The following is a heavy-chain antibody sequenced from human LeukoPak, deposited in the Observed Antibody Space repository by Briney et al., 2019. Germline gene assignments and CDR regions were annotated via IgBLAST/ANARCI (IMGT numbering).Heavy chain of an antibody. Sequence: SQTLSLTCAIPGDSVSSNSAAWNWIRQSPSRGLEWLVRTYSRTKWYNDYAVSVKSRMTINPDTSKNQFSLQLNSVTPEDTAVYYCARDLVGAAPGTGTYYFDYWGQGTLVTVSS. D-gene: IGHD1-26*01. CDR1: GDSVSSNSAA. CDR2: TYSRTKWYN. V-gene: IGHV6-1*01. J-gene: IGHJ4*02. CDR3: ARDLVGAAPGTGTYYFDY.